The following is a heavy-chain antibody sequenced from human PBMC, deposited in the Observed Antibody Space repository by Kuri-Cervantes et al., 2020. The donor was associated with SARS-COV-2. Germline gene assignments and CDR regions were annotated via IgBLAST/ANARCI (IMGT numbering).Heavy chain of an antibody. CDR3: ARGKQLVFGYYFDY. CDR1: GFTFSSYG. D-gene: IGHD6-6*01. Sequence: GGSLRLSCAASGFTFSSYGMHWVRQAPGKGLEWVAVIWYDGSNKYYADSVKGRFTISRDNSKNTLYLQMNSLRAEDTAVYYCARGKQLVFGYYFDYWGQGTLVTVSS. V-gene: IGHV3-33*01. CDR2: IWYDGSNK. J-gene: IGHJ4*02.